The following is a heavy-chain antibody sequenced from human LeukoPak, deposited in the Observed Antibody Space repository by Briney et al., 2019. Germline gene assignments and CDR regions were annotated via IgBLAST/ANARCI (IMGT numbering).Heavy chain of an antibody. CDR1: GGSISSSSYY. J-gene: IGHJ5*02. Sequence: SETLSLTCTVSGGSISSSSYYWGWIRQPPGKGLEWIGSIYHSGSTYYNPSLKSRVTISVDTSKNQFSLKLSSVTAADTAVYYCARRVPYSSSSVKGWFDPWGQGTLVTVSS. CDR3: ARRVPYSSSSVKGWFDP. D-gene: IGHD6-6*01. CDR2: IYHSGST. V-gene: IGHV4-39*07.